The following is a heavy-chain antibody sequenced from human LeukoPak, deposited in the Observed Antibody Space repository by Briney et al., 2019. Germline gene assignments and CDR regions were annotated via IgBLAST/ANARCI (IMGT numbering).Heavy chain of an antibody. J-gene: IGHJ4*02. Sequence: AXGXXXEWVSXISGSGCSTYYADSVKGRLTISRDNSKNTLYLQMNSLRAEDTAVYYCAKSLGYSYGHPFDYWGQGTLVTVSS. V-gene: IGHV3-23*01. D-gene: IGHD5-18*01. CDR2: ISGSGCST. CDR3: AKSLGYSYGHPFDY.